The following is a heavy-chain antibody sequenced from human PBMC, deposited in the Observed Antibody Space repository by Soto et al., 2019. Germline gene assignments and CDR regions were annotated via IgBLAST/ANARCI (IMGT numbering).Heavy chain of an antibody. Sequence: SETLSLTCAVSGGSISSGGYSWSWIRQPPGKGLEWIGYIYHSGSTYYNPSLKSRVTISVDRSKNQFSLKLSSVTAADTAVYYCTRDRPGPQHYFDYWGQGTLVTVS. V-gene: IGHV4-30-2*01. CDR1: GGSISSGGYS. D-gene: IGHD6-6*01. J-gene: IGHJ4*02. CDR2: IYHSGST. CDR3: TRDRPGPQHYFDY.